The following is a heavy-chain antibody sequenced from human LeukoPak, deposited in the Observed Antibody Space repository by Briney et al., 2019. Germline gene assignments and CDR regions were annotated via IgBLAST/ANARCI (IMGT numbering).Heavy chain of an antibody. CDR3: AKDVDIAAAGTIDY. Sequence: GGSLRLSCAASGFTFDDYAMHWVRQAPGKGLEWVSGISWNSGSIGYADSVKGRFTISRDNSKNTLYLQMNSLRAEDTAVYYCAKDVDIAAAGTIDYWGQGTLVTVSS. V-gene: IGHV3-9*01. D-gene: IGHD6-13*01. CDR1: GFTFDDYA. CDR2: ISWNSGSI. J-gene: IGHJ4*02.